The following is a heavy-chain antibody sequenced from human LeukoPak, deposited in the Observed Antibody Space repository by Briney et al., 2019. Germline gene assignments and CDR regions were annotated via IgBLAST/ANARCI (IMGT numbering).Heavy chain of an antibody. Sequence: ASVKVSCKASGYTFTSYGISWVRQAPGQGLEWMGWISAYNGNTNYAQKLQGRVTMTTDTSTSTAYMELRSLRSDDTAVYYCARDFTYYYGSGSYNYFDYWGQGTQVTVSS. V-gene: IGHV1-18*01. CDR1: GYTFTSYG. D-gene: IGHD3-10*01. J-gene: IGHJ4*02. CDR3: ARDFTYYYGSGSYNYFDY. CDR2: ISAYNGNT.